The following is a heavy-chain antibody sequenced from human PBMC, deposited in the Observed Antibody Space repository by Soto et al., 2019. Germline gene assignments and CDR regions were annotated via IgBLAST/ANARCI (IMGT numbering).Heavy chain of an antibody. J-gene: IGHJ4*02. D-gene: IGHD3-10*01. V-gene: IGHV3-23*01. CDR2: ISANGRGT. CDR3: HSVNYYGSGSYLY. CDR1: GFSFSTYP. Sequence: GGSLSLSCATSGFSFSTYPMSWVRQAPGKGLEWVTAISANGRGTSYADSVKGRFTILRDNSKNTLYLQMNSLRAEDTAVYYCHSVNYYGSGSYLYWGQGTLVTVS.